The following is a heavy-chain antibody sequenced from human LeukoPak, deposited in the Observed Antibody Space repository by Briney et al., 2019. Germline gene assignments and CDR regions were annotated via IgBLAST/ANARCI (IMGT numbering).Heavy chain of an antibody. J-gene: IGHJ4*02. CDR3: ARLRLQNFFDY. CDR2: IYHSGST. D-gene: IGHD2-21*02. V-gene: IGHV4-4*01. Sequence: SGTVSLTCALSGGSISSSNWWGWVRQPPGEGLGWIGEIYHSGSTNYNPSLKSRVTISVDPPKTQFSLKLSSVTAADTAVYCWARLRLQNFFDYWGQGTLVTVSS. CDR1: GGSISSSNW.